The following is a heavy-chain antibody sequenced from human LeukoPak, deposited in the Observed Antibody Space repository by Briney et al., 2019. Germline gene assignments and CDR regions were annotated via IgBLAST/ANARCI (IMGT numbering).Heavy chain of an antibody. CDR1: GASISSSDYY. D-gene: IGHD3-3*01. Sequence: SETLSLTCTVSGASISSSDYYWSWIRQPPGKGLEWIGYIYYSGSTYYNPSLKSRVIISVDTSKNQFSLKLSSVTAADTAVYYCARNPLDFWSGYYTTPFDYWGQGTLVTVSS. V-gene: IGHV4-30-4*01. J-gene: IGHJ4*02. CDR2: IYYSGST. CDR3: ARNPLDFWSGYYTTPFDY.